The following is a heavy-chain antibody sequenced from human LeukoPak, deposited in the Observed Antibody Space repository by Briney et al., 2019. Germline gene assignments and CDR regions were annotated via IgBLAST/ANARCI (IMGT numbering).Heavy chain of an antibody. CDR2: INANSGTT. D-gene: IGHD6-19*01. V-gene: IGHV3-23*01. CDR1: GFAFSFYA. J-gene: IGHJ5*01. CDR3: AKPISGGLAVTADWFHP. Sequence: GGSLGLSCAASGFAFSFYAMSWLRQPPGKGLEWVSTINANSGTTSYAASVRGRFTISRDNSKNTLYLQVNTLRADDTATYYCAKPISGGLAVTADWFHPWGQGTLVVVSS.